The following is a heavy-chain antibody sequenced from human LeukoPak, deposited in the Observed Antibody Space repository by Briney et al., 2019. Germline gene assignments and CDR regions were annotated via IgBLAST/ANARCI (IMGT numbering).Heavy chain of an antibody. V-gene: IGHV1-2*02. D-gene: IGHD2-2*01. CDR1: GYTFTDYY. J-gene: IGHJ4*02. CDR3: ARANFLYCSSSTCLFDY. Sequence: ASVKVSCKASGYTFTDYYMHRVRQAPGQGFEWMGWTNPNDGDTNYAQKFQGRVTMTRDTSISTAHMEVSRLRSDDTAVYYCARANFLYCSSSTCLFDYWGQGTLVTVSS. CDR2: TNPNDGDT.